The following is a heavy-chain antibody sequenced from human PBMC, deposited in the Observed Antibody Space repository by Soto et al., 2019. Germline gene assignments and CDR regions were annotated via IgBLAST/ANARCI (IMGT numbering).Heavy chain of an antibody. Sequence: PSESLSLACTVSGGSITSDQYYWSWIRQPPGKGLEWIGYIYYSGSTYYNPSLKSRVIISIDMSKNQFSLKLSSVTAADTAVYYCARVKGGDYYDSSGYFFDSWGQGTLVTVS. CDR1: GGSITSDQYY. V-gene: IGHV4-30-4*01. CDR2: IYYSGST. CDR3: ARVKGGDYYDSSGYFFDS. J-gene: IGHJ4*02. D-gene: IGHD3-22*01.